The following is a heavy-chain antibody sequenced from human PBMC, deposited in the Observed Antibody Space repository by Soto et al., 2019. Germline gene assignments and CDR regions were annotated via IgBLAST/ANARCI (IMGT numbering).Heavy chain of an antibody. V-gene: IGHV4-30-2*01. J-gene: IGHJ6*02. CDR3: ARANYGDYGYGMDV. CDR2: IYHSGST. CDR1: GGSISSGGYS. D-gene: IGHD4-17*01. Sequence: QLQLQESGSGLVKPSQTLSLTCAVSGGSISSGGYSWSWIRQPPGKGLEWIGYIYHSGSTYYNPSLKGRVTMSVDRSKNQFVLKLSSVAAADTAVYYCARANYGDYGYGMDVWGQGTTVTVSS.